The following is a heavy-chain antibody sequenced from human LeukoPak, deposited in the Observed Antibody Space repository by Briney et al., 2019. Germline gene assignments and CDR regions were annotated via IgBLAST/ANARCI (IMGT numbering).Heavy chain of an antibody. CDR3: AKDGASYDSSGYYDSPDY. V-gene: IGHV3-23*01. Sequence: GGSLRLSCAASGFTFSSYAMSWVRQAPGKGLEWVSAISGSGGSTYYADSVKGRFTISRDNYKHTLYLQMNRLRAEDTAVYYCAKDGASYDSSGYYDSPDYWGQGTLVTVSS. D-gene: IGHD3-22*01. J-gene: IGHJ4*02. CDR2: ISGSGGST. CDR1: GFTFSSYA.